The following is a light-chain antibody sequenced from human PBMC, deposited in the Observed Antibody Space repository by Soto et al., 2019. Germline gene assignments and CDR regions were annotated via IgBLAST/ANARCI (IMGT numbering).Light chain of an antibody. Sequence: EILMTQSPATLSASPGERATLSCRASQSVSSNLAWYQQKPGQAPRLLIYGASTRATGIPARFSGSGSGTELTLTISSLQSEDFAVYYCQQYNNWPPLTFGGGTKVEIK. CDR2: GAS. J-gene: IGKJ4*01. CDR3: QQYNNWPPLT. V-gene: IGKV3-15*01. CDR1: QSVSSN.